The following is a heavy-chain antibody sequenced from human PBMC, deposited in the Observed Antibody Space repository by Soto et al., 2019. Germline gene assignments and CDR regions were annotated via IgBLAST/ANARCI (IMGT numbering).Heavy chain of an antibody. CDR3: VREEQGSFDY. Sequence: EVQLVESGGGLVQPGGSLRLSCAASGFTFSSYWVHWVRQAPGKGLVWVSRIKSDGSSINYAGSAKGRFTISRDNAKNTLYLQMDSLRVEATAVYYYVREEQGSFDYWGQGTLVTVSS. J-gene: IGHJ4*02. CDR1: GFTFSSYW. CDR2: IKSDGSSI. V-gene: IGHV3-74*01.